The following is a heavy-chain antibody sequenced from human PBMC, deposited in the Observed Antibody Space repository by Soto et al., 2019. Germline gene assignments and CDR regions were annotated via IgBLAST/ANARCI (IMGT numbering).Heavy chain of an antibody. J-gene: IGHJ4*02. D-gene: IGHD6-19*01. V-gene: IGHV3-23*01. Sequence: GGSLRLSCAASGVTVSSYAISWVRQAPGKGLEWVSAISGSGGSTYYADSVRGRFTISRDNSKNTLYLQMNSLRAEDTALYYCAKEKIASTVADFFDYWGQGTLVTVSS. CDR2: ISGSGGST. CDR3: AKEKIASTVADFFDY. CDR1: GVTVSSYA.